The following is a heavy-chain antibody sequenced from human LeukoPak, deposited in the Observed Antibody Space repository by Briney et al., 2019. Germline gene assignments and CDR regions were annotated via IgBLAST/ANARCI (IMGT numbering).Heavy chain of an antibody. J-gene: IGHJ6*02. CDR1: GFTFGSYG. D-gene: IGHD6-13*01. CDR2: ISYDGSNK. CDR3: AKSLEYSSSWSPRNNYYYGMDV. Sequence: GGSLRLSCAASGFTFGSYGMHWVRQAPGKGLEWVAVISYDGSNKYYADSVKGRFTISRDNSENTLYLQMNSLRAEDTAVYYCAKSLEYSSSWSPRNNYYYGMDVWGQGTTVTVSS. V-gene: IGHV3-30*18.